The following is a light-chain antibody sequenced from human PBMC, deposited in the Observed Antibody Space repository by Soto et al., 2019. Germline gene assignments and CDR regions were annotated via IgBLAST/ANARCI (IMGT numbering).Light chain of an antibody. Sequence: ELGLTQSPVSLSMSPGERATLSCRASQSVSSSYLAWYQQKPGQAPRLLIYGASSRATGIPDRFSGSGSGTDFTLTISRLEPEDFAVYYCQHYGSSRTFGQGTKVDIK. CDR1: QSVSSSY. CDR3: QHYGSSRT. CDR2: GAS. V-gene: IGKV3-20*01. J-gene: IGKJ1*01.